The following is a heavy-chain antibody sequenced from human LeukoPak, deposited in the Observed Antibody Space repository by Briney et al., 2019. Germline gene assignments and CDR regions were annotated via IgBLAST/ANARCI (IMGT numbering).Heavy chain of an antibody. J-gene: IGHJ4*02. CDR1: GFTFSSYS. V-gene: IGHV3-21*01. Sequence: GGSLRLSCAASGFTFSSYSMNWVRQAPGKGLEWVSSISSSSSYIYYADSVKGRFTISRDNAKNSLYLQMNSLRAEDTAVYYCLKGLHSSSWYEGTRWGQGTLVTVSS. CDR2: ISSSSSYI. D-gene: IGHD6-13*01. CDR3: LKGLHSSSWYEGTR.